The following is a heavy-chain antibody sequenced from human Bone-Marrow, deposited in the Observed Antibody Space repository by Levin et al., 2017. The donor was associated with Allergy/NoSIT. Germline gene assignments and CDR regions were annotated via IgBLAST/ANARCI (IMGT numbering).Heavy chain of an antibody. V-gene: IGHV1-58*01. CDR3: AADRYCSSTSCYVYAFDI. Sequence: SVKVSCKASGFTFTSSAVQWVRQARGQRLEWIGWIVVGSGNTNYAQKFQERVTITRDMSTSTAYMELSSLRSEDTAVYYCAADRYCSSTSCYVYAFDIWGQGTMVTVSS. CDR2: IVVGSGNT. J-gene: IGHJ3*02. D-gene: IGHD2-2*01. CDR1: GFTFTSSA.